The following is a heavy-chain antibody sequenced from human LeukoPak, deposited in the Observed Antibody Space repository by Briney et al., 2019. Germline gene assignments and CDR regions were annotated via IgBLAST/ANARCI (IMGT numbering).Heavy chain of an antibody. CDR3: ARGRTYRGPFDP. V-gene: IGHV1-8*01. CDR1: GYTFTSYD. D-gene: IGHD1-14*01. Sequence: GASVKVSCKASGYTFTSYDINWVRQATGQGLEWMGWMNPNSGNTGYAQKFQGRVTMTRNTSISTAYMELSSLRSEDTAVYYCARGRTYRGPFDPWGQGTLVTVSS. J-gene: IGHJ5*02. CDR2: MNPNSGNT.